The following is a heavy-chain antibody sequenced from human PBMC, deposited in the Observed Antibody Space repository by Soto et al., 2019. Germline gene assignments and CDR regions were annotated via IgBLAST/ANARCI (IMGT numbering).Heavy chain of an antibody. CDR3: AAEKVGAIGAFDY. CDR1: GGSSNNHY. CDR2: IYYSGTA. V-gene: IGHV4-59*11. Sequence: QVQLQESGPGLVKPSETLSLTCSVSGGSSNNHYWTWIRQPPGKGLEWIGYIYYSGTAIYSPSLKSRVTISIDTSKDQFSLKLSSVTAADTAMYYCAAEKVGAIGAFDYWGQGTLVIVSS. D-gene: IGHD1-26*01. J-gene: IGHJ4*02.